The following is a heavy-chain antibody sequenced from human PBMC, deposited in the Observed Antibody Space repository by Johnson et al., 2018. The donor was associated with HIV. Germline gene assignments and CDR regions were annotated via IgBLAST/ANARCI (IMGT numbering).Heavy chain of an antibody. D-gene: IGHD4-23*01. V-gene: IGHV3-30*18. J-gene: IGHJ3*02. CDR1: GFTFRTYV. CDR2: ISYDGRQK. CDR3: ANGPVDYGDNYDGFDI. Sequence: QVQLVESGGGVVQPGRSLRLSCEVYGFTFRTYVMHWVRQAPGKGLEWVAVISYDGRQKYHAESVRGRFTISSDNSKNTLYLNMNNLRGADTAVYYCANGPVDYGDNYDGFDIWGQGTTVTVSS.